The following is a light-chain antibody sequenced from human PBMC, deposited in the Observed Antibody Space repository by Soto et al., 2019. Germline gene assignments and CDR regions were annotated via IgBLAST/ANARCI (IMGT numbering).Light chain of an antibody. CDR3: SSYTTSSTWV. V-gene: IGLV2-14*01. CDR2: KVT. CDR1: SSDVGAYNY. Sequence: QSALTQPASVSGSPGQSITISCTGTSSDVGAYNYVSWYRQHPGKGPELIIYKVTDRPSGVSSRFSGSKSGNTASLTISGLQAEDEADYYCSSYTTSSTWVFGGGTKLTV. J-gene: IGLJ3*02.